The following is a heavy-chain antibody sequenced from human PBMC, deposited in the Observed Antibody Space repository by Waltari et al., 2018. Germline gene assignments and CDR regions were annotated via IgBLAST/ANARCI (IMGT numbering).Heavy chain of an antibody. V-gene: IGHV1-2*02. CDR1: GYTFTGYY. D-gene: IGHD3-10*01. CDR2: INPNMGGT. CDR3: ATFEWFGEKLGKRPNRRWFDP. Sequence: QVQLVQSGAEVKKPGASVKVSCKASGYTFTGYYMHWVRQAPGQGLEWMGWINPNMGGTNYAQKVQGRVTMTRDTSISTAYMELSRLRSDDTAVYYCATFEWFGEKLGKRPNRRWFDPWGQGTLVTVSS. J-gene: IGHJ5*02.